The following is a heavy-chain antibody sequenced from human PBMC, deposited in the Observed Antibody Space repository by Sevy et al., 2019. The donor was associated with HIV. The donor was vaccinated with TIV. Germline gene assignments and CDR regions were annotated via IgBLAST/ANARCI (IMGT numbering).Heavy chain of an antibody. CDR3: ARLAQACSGGSCYPPPADAFDI. CDR1: GFTFSSYS. CDR2: ISSSSSTI. D-gene: IGHD2-15*01. J-gene: IGHJ3*02. V-gene: IGHV3-48*02. Sequence: GGSLRLSCAASGFTFSSYSMNWVRQAPGKGLEWVSYISSSSSTIYYADSVKGRFTISRDNAKNSLYLQMNSLRDEDTAGYYCARLAQACSGGSCYPPPADAFDIWGQGTMVTVSS.